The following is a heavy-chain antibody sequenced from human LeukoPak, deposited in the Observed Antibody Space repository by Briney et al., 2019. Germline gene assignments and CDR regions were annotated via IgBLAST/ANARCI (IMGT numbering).Heavy chain of an antibody. Sequence: SETLSLTCTVSGGSISSYYWHWIRQPPGKGLEWIGYMYYSGSSNYNPSLKSRVTISLDTSKNQFSLTLSPVTAADTAVYYCARASDYGDPFDYLGQGTLVTVSS. CDR2: MYYSGSS. CDR3: ARASDYGDPFDY. J-gene: IGHJ4*02. CDR1: GGSISSYY. V-gene: IGHV4-59*01. D-gene: IGHD4-17*01.